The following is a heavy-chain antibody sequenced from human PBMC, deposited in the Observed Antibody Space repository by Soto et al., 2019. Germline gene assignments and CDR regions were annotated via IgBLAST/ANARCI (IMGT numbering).Heavy chain of an antibody. CDR2: INARNGNT. CDR3: ARVAFLGFWRGSMFDP. Sequence: QVQLVQSGAEVKKPGASVKVSCKASGYTFTSYALPWVRQAPGQGLEWMGWINARNGNTKYSQKFQGIVTSTRDTSATTVYMDGRSLRSEATAEYYWARVAFLGFWRGSMFDPWGQGTLVTVSS. D-gene: IGHD3-3*01. V-gene: IGHV1-3*01. CDR1: GYTFTSYA. J-gene: IGHJ5*02.